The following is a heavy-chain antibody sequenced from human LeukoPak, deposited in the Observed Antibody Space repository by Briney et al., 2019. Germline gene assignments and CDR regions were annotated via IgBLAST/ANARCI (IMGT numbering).Heavy chain of an antibody. CDR2: IYYSGST. D-gene: IGHD3-22*01. CDR1: GGSISSGGYY. Sequence: SETLSLTCTVSGGSISSGGYYWSWIRQHPGKGLEWIGYIYYSGSTYYNPSLKSRVTISVDTCKNQFSLKLSSVTAADTAVHYCARENDARSGYYTGNYFDYWGQGTLVTVSS. CDR3: ARENDARSGYYTGNYFDY. V-gene: IGHV4-31*03. J-gene: IGHJ4*02.